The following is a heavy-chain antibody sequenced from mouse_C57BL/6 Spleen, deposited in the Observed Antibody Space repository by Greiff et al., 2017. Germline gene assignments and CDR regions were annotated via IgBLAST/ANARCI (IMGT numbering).Heavy chain of an antibody. Sequence: QVQLQQPGAELVRPGSSVKLSCKASGYTFTSYWMHWVKQRPIQGLEWIGNIDPSDSETHYNQKFKDKATLTVDKSSSTAYMQLSSLTSEDSAVYYCARSPDYYGSSYGYAMDYWGQGTSVTVSS. D-gene: IGHD1-1*01. V-gene: IGHV1-52*01. J-gene: IGHJ4*01. CDR3: ARSPDYYGSSYGYAMDY. CDR2: IDPSDSET. CDR1: GYTFTSYW.